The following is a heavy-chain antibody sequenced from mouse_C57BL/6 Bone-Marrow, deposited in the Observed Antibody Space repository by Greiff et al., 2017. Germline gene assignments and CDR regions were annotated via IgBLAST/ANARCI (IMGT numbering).Heavy chain of an antibody. CDR1: GYTFTSYW. D-gene: IGHD2-5*01. Sequence: VQLQQSGAELVRPGSSVKLSCKASGYTFTSYWMHWVKQRPIQGLEWIGNIDPSDSETHYNQKFKDKATLTVDKSSSTAYMQLSSLTSEDSAVYYCARGGYSNYLAWFAYWGQGTLVTVSA. J-gene: IGHJ3*01. V-gene: IGHV1-52*01. CDR2: IDPSDSET. CDR3: ARGGYSNYLAWFAY.